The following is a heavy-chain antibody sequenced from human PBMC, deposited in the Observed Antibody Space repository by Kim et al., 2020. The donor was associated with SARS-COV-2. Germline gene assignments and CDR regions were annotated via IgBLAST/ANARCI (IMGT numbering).Heavy chain of an antibody. V-gene: IGHV3-73*01. CDR3: TRLNLETPMVFDC. J-gene: IGHJ4*02. Sequence: YGGSVDGRFTLSRDDSKNTAYLQMDSLETEDTAVYYCTRLNLETPMVFDCWGQGTLVTVSS. D-gene: IGHD5-18*01.